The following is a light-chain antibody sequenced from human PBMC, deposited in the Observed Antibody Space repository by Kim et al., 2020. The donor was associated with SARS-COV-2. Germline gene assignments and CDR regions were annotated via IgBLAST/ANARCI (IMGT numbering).Light chain of an antibody. Sequence: LPPGERATLSCSASQSVSSYLAWYQQRPGQAPRLLIYDASSRATGIPARFSGGGSGIDFTLTISSLEPEDFAVYYCQQRSHWPPTFGGGTKVDIK. CDR1: QSVSSY. CDR2: DAS. V-gene: IGKV3-11*01. J-gene: IGKJ4*01. CDR3: QQRSHWPPT.